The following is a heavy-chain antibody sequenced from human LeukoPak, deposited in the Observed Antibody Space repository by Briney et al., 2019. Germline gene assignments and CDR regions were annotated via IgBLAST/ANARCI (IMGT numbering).Heavy chain of an antibody. V-gene: IGHV4-4*07. CDR3: ARSNYFYDGSGPFDY. CDR1: GGSIRSYY. Sequence: KPSETLSLTCTVSGGSIRSYYWSWIRQPAGKGLEWIGRIYTSGSTNYNPSLKSRVTMSVDTSKNQFSLKLSSVTAADTAVYYCARSNYFYDGSGPFDYWGQGTLVTVSS. D-gene: IGHD3-22*01. J-gene: IGHJ4*02. CDR2: IYTSGST.